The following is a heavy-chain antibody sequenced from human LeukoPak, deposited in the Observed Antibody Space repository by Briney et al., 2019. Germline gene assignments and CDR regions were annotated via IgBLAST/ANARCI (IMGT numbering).Heavy chain of an antibody. Sequence: SVKVSCKVSGGTFSSYAISWVRQAPGQGLEWMGGIIPIFGTANYAQKFQGRVTITADESTSTAYMELSSLRSEDTAVYYCARASLDPENWFDPWGQGTLVTVSS. CDR3: ARASLDPENWFDP. J-gene: IGHJ5*02. V-gene: IGHV1-69*13. CDR2: IIPIFGTA. D-gene: IGHD6-6*01. CDR1: GGTFSSYA.